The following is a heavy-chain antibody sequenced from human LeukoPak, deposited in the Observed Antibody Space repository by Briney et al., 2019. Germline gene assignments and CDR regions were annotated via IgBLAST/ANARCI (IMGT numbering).Heavy chain of an antibody. V-gene: IGHV4-39*07. CDR3: ARSEQWLVPLDH. D-gene: IGHD6-19*01. J-gene: IGHJ4*02. Sequence: PSETLSLTCTVPGGSISSSSYYWGWIRQPPGKGLEWIGGIYYSGSTYYNPSLKSRVTISVDTSKNQFSLKLSSVTAADTAVYYCARSEQWLVPLDHWGQGTLVTVSS. CDR1: GGSISSSSYY. CDR2: IYYSGST.